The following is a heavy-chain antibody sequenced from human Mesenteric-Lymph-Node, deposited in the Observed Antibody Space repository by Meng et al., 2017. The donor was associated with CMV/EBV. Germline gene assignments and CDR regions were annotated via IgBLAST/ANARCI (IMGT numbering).Heavy chain of an antibody. D-gene: IGHD3-3*01. Sequence: SCKASGGTFSSYAMSWVRQAPGKGLEWVSAISGSGGSTYYADSVKGRFTISRDNSKNTLYLQMNSLRAEDTAVYYCAKGSTIFGVVIPDYFDYWGQGTLVTVSS. CDR1: GGTFSSYA. J-gene: IGHJ4*02. CDR3: AKGSTIFGVVIPDYFDY. V-gene: IGHV3-23*01. CDR2: ISGSGGST.